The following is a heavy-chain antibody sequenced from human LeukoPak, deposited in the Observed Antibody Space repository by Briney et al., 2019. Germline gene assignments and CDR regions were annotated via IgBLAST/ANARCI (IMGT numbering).Heavy chain of an antibody. CDR1: GFTFSSYA. CDR2: ISYDGSNK. Sequence: GGSLRLSCAASGFTFSSYAMHWVRQAPGKGLEWVAVISYDGSNKYYADSVKGPFTISRDNSKNTLYLQMNSLRAEDTAVYYCARERSDSGSHFDYWGQGTLVTVSS. V-gene: IGHV3-30*04. D-gene: IGHD1-26*01. CDR3: ARERSDSGSHFDY. J-gene: IGHJ4*02.